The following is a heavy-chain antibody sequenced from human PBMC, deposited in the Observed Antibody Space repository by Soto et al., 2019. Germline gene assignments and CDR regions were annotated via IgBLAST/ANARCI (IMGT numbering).Heavy chain of an antibody. CDR1: GFTFSSYG. Sequence: GGSLRLSCAASGFTFSSYGMHWVRRAPGKGLEWVAVIWYDGSNKYYADSVKGRFTISRDNSKNTLYLQMNSLRAEDTAVYYCARGVNYDSSGYYEYFQHWGQGTLVTVSS. V-gene: IGHV3-33*08. J-gene: IGHJ1*01. CDR2: IWYDGSNK. D-gene: IGHD3-22*01. CDR3: ARGVNYDSSGYYEYFQH.